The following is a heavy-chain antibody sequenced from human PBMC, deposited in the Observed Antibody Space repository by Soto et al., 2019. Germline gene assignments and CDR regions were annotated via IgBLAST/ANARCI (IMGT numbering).Heavy chain of an antibody. V-gene: IGHV4-34*12. CDR3: AAFSGAKFGGGNSGGQDDS. CDR1: GGSFSDYF. Sequence: SETLSLTCGVSGGSFSDYFWSWIRQPPGKGLEWGGAILHSGSARYSPSLKSRVTMSLDTSKNQLSRNLSSGTAADTAVYYCAAFSGAKFGGGNSGGQDDSWGQGTLVTVSS. CDR2: ILHSGSA. D-gene: IGHD2-21*01. J-gene: IGHJ4*02.